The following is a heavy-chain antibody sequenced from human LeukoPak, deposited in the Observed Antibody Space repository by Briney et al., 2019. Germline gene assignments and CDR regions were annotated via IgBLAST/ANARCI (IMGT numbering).Heavy chain of an antibody. Sequence: GGSLRLSCAASGFTFSSCAMSWVRQAPGKGLEWFSAISGSAGSTYYADSVKGRFTISRDNSKNTLYLQMNSLRAEDAALYYCAKGFSDTSGYYFDSWGQGTLVTVSS. V-gene: IGHV3-23*01. CDR2: ISGSAGST. J-gene: IGHJ4*02. D-gene: IGHD3-22*01. CDR1: GFTFSSCA. CDR3: AKGFSDTSGYYFDS.